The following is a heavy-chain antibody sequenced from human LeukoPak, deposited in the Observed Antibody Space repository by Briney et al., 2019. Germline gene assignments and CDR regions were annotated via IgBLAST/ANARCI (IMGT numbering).Heavy chain of an antibody. CDR2: ISGSGGST. D-gene: IGHD4-17*01. Sequence: GGSLRLSCAASGFTFSSYAMSWVRQAPGKGLEWVSAISGSGGSTYYADSVKGRFTISRDNSKNTLYLQMNSLRAEDTVVYYCAKDGMTTVTTAWYFDLWGRGTLVTVSS. CDR3: AKDGMTTVTTAWYFDL. V-gene: IGHV3-23*01. J-gene: IGHJ2*01. CDR1: GFTFSSYA.